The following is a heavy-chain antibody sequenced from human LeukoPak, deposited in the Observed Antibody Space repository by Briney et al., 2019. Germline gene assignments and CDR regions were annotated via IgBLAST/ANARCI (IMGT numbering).Heavy chain of an antibody. CDR2: IYHSGST. CDR1: GGSISSGGYY. V-gene: IGHV4-30-2*01. Sequence: PSETLSLTCTVSGGSISSGGYYWSWIRQPPGKGLEWIGYIYHSGSTYYNPSLKSRVTISVDRSKNQFSLNLRSVTAADTAVYYCARSGSASWADWGQGTLVTVSS. J-gene: IGHJ4*02. D-gene: IGHD1-26*01. CDR3: ARSGSASWAD.